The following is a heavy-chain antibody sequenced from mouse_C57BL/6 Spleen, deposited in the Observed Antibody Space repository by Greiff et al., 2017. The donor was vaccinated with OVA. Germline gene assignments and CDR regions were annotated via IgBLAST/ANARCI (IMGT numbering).Heavy chain of an antibody. V-gene: IGHV1-81*01. J-gene: IGHJ1*03. D-gene: IGHD1-1*01. CDR3: ARGGDYYGSSYGYFDV. CDR1: GYTFTSYG. CDR2: IYPRSGNT. Sequence: QVQLKESGAELARPGASVKLSCKASGYTFTSYGISWVKQRTGQGLEWIGEIYPRSGNTYYNEKFKGKATLNADKSSSTAYMELRSLTSEDSAVYFCARGGDYYGSSYGYFDVWGTGTTVTVSS.